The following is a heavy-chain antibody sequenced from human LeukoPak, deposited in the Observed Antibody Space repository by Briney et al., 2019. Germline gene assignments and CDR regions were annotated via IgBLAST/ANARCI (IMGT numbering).Heavy chain of an antibody. CDR2: LYADGTT. J-gene: IGHJ4*02. V-gene: IGHV3-66*01. Sequence: PGGSLSFSCAAPGFTFSTNYVSWFRQPPGKGLKWVSILYADGTTIYADSVRGRFTISRDNSKNTIYLQMNSLGAEDTAVYYCARAPTITTNFDSWGRGTLVTVSS. CDR3: ARAPTITTNFDS. CDR1: GFTFSTNY. D-gene: IGHD4-11*01.